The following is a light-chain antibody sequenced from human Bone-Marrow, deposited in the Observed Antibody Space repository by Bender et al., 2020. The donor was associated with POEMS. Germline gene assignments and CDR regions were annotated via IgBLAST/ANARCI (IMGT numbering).Light chain of an antibody. J-gene: IGLJ1*01. CDR3: SSSAGSDNFV. CDR2: EAS. V-gene: IGLV2-8*01. Sequence: QSALTQPPSASGSPGQSVTISCTGTRNDIGGYKYVSWYQQHPGEAPKLIIYEASQRPSGVPDRFSGSKSGNTASLTVSGLQAEDEADYYCSSSAGSDNFVFGTGTRVTVL. CDR1: RNDIGGYKY.